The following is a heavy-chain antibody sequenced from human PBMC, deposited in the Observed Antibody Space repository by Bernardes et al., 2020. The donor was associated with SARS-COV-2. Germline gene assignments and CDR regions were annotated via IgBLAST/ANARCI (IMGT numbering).Heavy chain of an antibody. CDR3: ARGRDFGNC. J-gene: IGHJ4*02. V-gene: IGHV3-7*04. CDR2: IKQDGSEK. D-gene: IGHD3-10*01. CDR1: GFTFTNYW. Sequence: GGSLRLSCATSGFTFTNYWMTWVRQASGKGLEWVANIKQDGSEKYYVDSVKGRFTISRDNAKNSLYLQMNSLRAEDTAVYYCARGRDFGNCWGQGTLVTVSS.